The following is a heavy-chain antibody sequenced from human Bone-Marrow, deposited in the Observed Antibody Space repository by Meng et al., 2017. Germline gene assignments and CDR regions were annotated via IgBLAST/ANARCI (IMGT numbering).Heavy chain of an antibody. CDR2: IWYDGSNK. CDR1: GFTLSSYC. D-gene: IGHD3-9*01. CDR3: ARATLRDFDWLYGFDY. Sequence: GESLKISCAASGFTLSSYCMHWVRHAPGKGLEWVAVIWYDGSNKYYADSVKGRFTISRDNSKNTLYLQMNGLRAEDTAVYYCARATLRDFDWLYGFDYWGQGTLVTVSS. J-gene: IGHJ4*02. V-gene: IGHV3-33*01.